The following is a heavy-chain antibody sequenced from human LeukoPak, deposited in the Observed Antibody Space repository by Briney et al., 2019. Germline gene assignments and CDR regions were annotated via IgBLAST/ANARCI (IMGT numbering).Heavy chain of an antibody. CDR1: GGSISSYY. V-gene: IGHV4-59*01. J-gene: IGHJ3*02. CDR3: ARYNPADAFDI. CDR2: IYYSGST. Sequence: SETLSLTCTVSGGSISSYYWSWIRQPPGKGLEWIGYIYYSGSTNYNPSLKSRVTISVDTSKNQFSLKLSSVTAADTAVYYCARYNPADAFDIWGQGTMVTISS. D-gene: IGHD5-24*01.